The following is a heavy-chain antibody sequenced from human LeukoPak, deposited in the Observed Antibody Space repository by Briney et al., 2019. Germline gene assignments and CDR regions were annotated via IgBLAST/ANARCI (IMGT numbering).Heavy chain of an antibody. D-gene: IGHD2-15*01. J-gene: IGHJ1*01. CDR1: GYTFTSHD. CDR2: MNSNSGNT. V-gene: IGHV1-8*01. Sequence: ASVKVSCKASGYTFTSHDINWVRQATGQGLEWMGWMNSNSGNTGYAQKFQGRVTITRNTSISTAYMELSSLRSEDTAVYYCATQTPTAYCSGGSCYSAGPGGRGTLVTVSS. CDR3: ATQTPTAYCSGGSCYSAGP.